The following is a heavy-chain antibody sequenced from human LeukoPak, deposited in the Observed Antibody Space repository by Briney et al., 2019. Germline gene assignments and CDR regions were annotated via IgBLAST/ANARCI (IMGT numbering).Heavy chain of an antibody. CDR1: GGSISSSSYY. CDR3: ARRPSGWLTRWFDP. J-gene: IGHJ5*02. CDR2: IYYSGST. V-gene: IGHV4-39*01. Sequence: SETLSLTCTVSGGSISSSSYYWGWIRQPPGKGLEWIGSIYYSGSTYYNPSPKSRVTISVDTSKNQFSLKLSSVTAADTAVYYCARRPSGWLTRWFDPWGQGTLVTVSS. D-gene: IGHD6-19*01.